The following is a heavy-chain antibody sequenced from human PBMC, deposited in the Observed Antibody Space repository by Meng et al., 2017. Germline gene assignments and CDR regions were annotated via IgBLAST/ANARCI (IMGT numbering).Heavy chain of an antibody. CDR3: TTQLETNGQLWFEYYYYGMDV. J-gene: IGHJ6*02. CDR1: GFTFSNAW. CDR2: IKSKTDGGTT. Sequence: GESLKISCAASGFTFSNAWMSWVRQAPGKGLEWVGRIKSKTDGGTTDYAAPGKGRFTISRDESKNTRKLQMNSLQTEDTAVYYCTTQLETNGQLWFEYYYYGMDVWCQGTTVTVSS. V-gene: IGHV3-15*01. D-gene: IGHD5-18*01.